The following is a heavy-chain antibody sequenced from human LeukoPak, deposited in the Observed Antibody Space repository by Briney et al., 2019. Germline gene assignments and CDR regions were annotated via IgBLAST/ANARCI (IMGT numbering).Heavy chain of an antibody. CDR1: GFTFSSYS. CDR2: ITYDGSNK. CDR3: AREKLRYNWFDP. J-gene: IGHJ5*02. D-gene: IGHD1-1*01. Sequence: GGSLRLFCAASGFTFSSYSMHGVRQAPGKGLEGVAVITYDGSNKYYADSVKGRFTISRDNSQNTLYLQMNSLRAEDTAVYYCAREKLRYNWFDPWGQGTLVTVSS. V-gene: IGHV3-30-3*01.